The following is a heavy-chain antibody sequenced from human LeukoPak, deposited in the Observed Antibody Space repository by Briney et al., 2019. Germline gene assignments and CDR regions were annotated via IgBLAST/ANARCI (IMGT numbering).Heavy chain of an antibody. CDR2: IKSKTDGGTT. CDR3: TRDTAARD. J-gene: IGHJ4*02. CDR1: GFTFSNAW. Sequence: GGSLRLSCAASGFTFSNAWMSWVRQAPGKGLEWVGRIKSKTDGGTTDYAAPVKGRFTISRDDSKSNAYLQMNSLKIEDTAVYYCTRDTAARDWGQGTLVTVSS. V-gene: IGHV3-15*01. D-gene: IGHD5-18*01.